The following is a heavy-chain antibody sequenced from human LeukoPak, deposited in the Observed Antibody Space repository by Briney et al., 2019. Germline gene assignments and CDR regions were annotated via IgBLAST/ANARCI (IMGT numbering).Heavy chain of an antibody. J-gene: IGHJ4*02. V-gene: IGHV4-59*08. CDR3: ARHYISRAAAGPLYYFDN. Sequence: KPSETLSLTCTVSGDSISSYYWSWIRQPPGKRLEWIGYVYYSGSTNYNPSLKSRVTISVDTSKNQFSLRLTSVTAADTAVHYCARHYISRAAAGPLYYFDNWGRGTLVTVSS. D-gene: IGHD6-13*01. CDR2: VYYSGST. CDR1: GDSISSYY.